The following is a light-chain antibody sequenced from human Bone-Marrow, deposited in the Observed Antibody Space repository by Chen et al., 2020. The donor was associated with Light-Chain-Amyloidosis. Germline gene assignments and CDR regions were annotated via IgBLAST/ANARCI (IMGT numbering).Light chain of an antibody. CDR2: AGS. CDR1: QYVSNW. J-gene: IGKJ4*01. CDR3: QQANTFRLT. Sequence: DIEMTQSPSSVSASVGDRVTITCRASQYVSNWLAWYQLKPGRAPKLLIYAGSTLVSGVPSRFSGSGSGTYVTVSLTRLQPEDFGSYFCQQANTFRLTFGGGTRVEI. V-gene: IGKV1-12*01.